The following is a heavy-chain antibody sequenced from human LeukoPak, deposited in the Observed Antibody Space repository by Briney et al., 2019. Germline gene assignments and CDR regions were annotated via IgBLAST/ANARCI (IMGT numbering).Heavy chain of an antibody. CDR1: GFTFSSYG. CDR2: IWYDGSNK. V-gene: IGHV3-33*01. Sequence: GGSLRLSCAASGFTFSSYGMHWVRQAPGKGLEWVAVIWYDGSNKYYADSVKGRFTISRDNSKNTLYLQMNSLRAEDTAVYYCAGRRWGYYYYGMDVWGQGTTVTVSS. J-gene: IGHJ6*02. D-gene: IGHD1-26*01. CDR3: AGRRWGYYYYGMDV.